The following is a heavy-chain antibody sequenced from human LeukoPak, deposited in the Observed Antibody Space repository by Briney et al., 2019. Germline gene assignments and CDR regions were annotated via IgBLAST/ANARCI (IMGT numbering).Heavy chain of an antibody. D-gene: IGHD5-24*01. CDR2: IGGSGAGT. J-gene: IGHJ4*02. Sequence: PGGSLRLSCEVSGFAFGNFAMSWVRQAPGKRLEWVSGIGGSGAGTYYGDSVKGRFTISRDNSKNTLWLQMNSLRPEDTAVYYCARPSPPGDGYNPCDYWGPGALVIVSS. CDR3: ARPSPPGDGYNPCDY. V-gene: IGHV3-23*01. CDR1: GFAFGNFA.